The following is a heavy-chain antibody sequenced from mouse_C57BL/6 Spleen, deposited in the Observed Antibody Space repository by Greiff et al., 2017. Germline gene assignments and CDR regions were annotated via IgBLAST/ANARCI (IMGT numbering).Heavy chain of an antibody. CDR3: TRNWEGFAY. D-gene: IGHD4-1*01. CDR2: IDPENGDT. J-gene: IGHJ3*01. Sequence: DVQLQESGAELVRPGASVKLSCTASGFNIKDDYMHWVKQRPEQGLEWIGWIDPENGDTEYASKFQGKATITADTSSNTAYLQLSSLTSEDTAVYYCTRNWEGFAYWGQGTLVTVSA. V-gene: IGHV14-4*01. CDR1: GFNIKDDY.